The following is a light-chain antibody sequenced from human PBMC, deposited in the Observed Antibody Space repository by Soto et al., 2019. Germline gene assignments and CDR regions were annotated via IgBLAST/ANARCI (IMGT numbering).Light chain of an antibody. V-gene: IGKV3-20*01. CDR3: QQYGGSPRT. CDR1: HSSKNNY. Sequence: EIVLTQSPGTLSLSPGERATLSGRASHSSKNNYLACYQQKRGQAPRLLIYSASSRATGIPDRFSGSGSGTDFTRTSSRLEPEDFAVYYCQQYGGSPRTFGQGTKVEIK. J-gene: IGKJ1*01. CDR2: SAS.